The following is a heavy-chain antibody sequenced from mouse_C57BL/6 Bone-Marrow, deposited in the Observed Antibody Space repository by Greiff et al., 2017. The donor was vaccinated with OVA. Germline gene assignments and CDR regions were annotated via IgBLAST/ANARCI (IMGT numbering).Heavy chain of an antibody. V-gene: IGHV1-81*01. D-gene: IGHD2-12*01. Sequence: VQLQQSGAELARPGASVKLSCKASGYTFTSYGISWVKQRTGQGLEWIGEIYPRSGNTYYNEKFKGKATLTADKSSSTAYMELRSLTSEDSAVYFCARSYYYRGDFDVWGTGTTVTVSS. CDR3: ARSYYYRGDFDV. CDR1: GYTFTSYG. J-gene: IGHJ1*03. CDR2: IYPRSGNT.